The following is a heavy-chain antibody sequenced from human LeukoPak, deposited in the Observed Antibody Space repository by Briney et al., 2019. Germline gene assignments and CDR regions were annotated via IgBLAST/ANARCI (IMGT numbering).Heavy chain of an antibody. Sequence: GASVKVSCKASGYTFTRYFMHWVRQAPGQGFEWMGIINPSGGSTNYAQKFQGRVTMTRDTSTSTVYMEMSSLRSEDTAVYYCARDSCGYGGAFDIWGQGTMVTVSS. CDR3: ARDSCGYGGAFDI. V-gene: IGHV1-46*01. J-gene: IGHJ3*02. D-gene: IGHD5-18*01. CDR1: GYTFTRYF. CDR2: INPSGGST.